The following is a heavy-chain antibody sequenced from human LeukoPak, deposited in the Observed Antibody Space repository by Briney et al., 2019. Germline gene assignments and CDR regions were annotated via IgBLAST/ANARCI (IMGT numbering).Heavy chain of an antibody. V-gene: IGHV3-48*02. CDR1: GFIFSSYT. D-gene: IGHD3-22*01. CDR2: ITSTSTI. J-gene: IGHJ4*02. CDR3: ARAQYYYDSYPIDFDS. Sequence: GGSLRLSCAASGFIFSSYTMNWVRQAPGKGLEWVSLITSTSTIYYADSVKGRFTLSRDNAKNSLYLQMNSLRDEDTAVYYCARAQYYYDSYPIDFDSWGQGTLVTVSS.